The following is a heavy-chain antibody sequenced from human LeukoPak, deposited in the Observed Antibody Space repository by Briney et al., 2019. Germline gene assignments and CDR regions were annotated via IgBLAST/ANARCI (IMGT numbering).Heavy chain of an antibody. D-gene: IGHD3-22*01. J-gene: IGHJ3*02. Sequence: SETLSLTCTVSGASISSYYWSWIRQPTGKGLEWIGRIYSSRSIYNPSLKSRVTISVDTSKNQFSLKLTSVTTADTAVYYCAGEDYFDSSGYASWRFDIWGQGTMVTVSS. CDR1: GASISSYY. CDR3: AGEDYFDSSGYASWRFDI. CDR2: IYSSRS. V-gene: IGHV4-4*07.